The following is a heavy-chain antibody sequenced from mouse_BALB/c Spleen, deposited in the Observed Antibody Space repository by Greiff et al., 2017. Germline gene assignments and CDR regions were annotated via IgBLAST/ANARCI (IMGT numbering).Heavy chain of an antibody. D-gene: IGHD2-1*01. V-gene: IGHV3-6*02. J-gene: IGHJ2*01. Sequence: EVQVVESGPGLVKPSQSLSLTCSVTGYSITSGYYWNWIRQFPGNKLEWMGYISYDGSNNYNPSLKNRISITRDTSKNQFFLKLNSVTTEDTATYYCARIYYGNYDYFDYWGQGTTLTVSS. CDR2: ISYDGSN. CDR1: GYSITSGYY. CDR3: ARIYYGNYDYFDY.